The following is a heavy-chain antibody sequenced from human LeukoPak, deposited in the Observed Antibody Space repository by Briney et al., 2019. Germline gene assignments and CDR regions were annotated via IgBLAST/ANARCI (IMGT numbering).Heavy chain of an antibody. J-gene: IGHJ6*03. D-gene: IGHD4-11*01. Sequence: GGSLRLSCAASGFTFDDYGMSWVRQAPGKGLEWVSGINWNGGNTGYVDSVKGRFTISRDNAKNSLYLQMNSLRVEDTALYYCARAPSNYVDYYYYYYMDVWGKGTTVTVSS. CDR2: INWNGGNT. V-gene: IGHV3-20*04. CDR3: ARAPSNYVDYYYYYYMDV. CDR1: GFTFDDYG.